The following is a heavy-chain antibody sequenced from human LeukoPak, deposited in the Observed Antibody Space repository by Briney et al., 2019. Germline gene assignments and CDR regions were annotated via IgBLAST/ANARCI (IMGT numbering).Heavy chain of an antibody. V-gene: IGHV3-66*01. CDR3: ARGHGGSSSHRYSDY. CDR1: GFIVSNNY. Sequence: GGSLRLSCVASGFIVSNNYMSWVRQAPGKGLEWVSVIYASGITYYADSVKGRFTISRDNSKSTPYFQMNSLRAEDTAVYYCARGHGGSSSHRYSDYWGQGTQVTVSS. D-gene: IGHD6-6*01. CDR2: IYASGIT. J-gene: IGHJ4*02.